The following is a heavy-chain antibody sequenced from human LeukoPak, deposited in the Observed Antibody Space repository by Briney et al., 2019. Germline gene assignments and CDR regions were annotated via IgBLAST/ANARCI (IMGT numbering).Heavy chain of an antibody. CDR2: IKEDGSEM. D-gene: IGHD4-23*01. Sequence: PGGSLRLSCAASGFTFSRSSMSWVRQAPGKGLEWVASIKEDGSEMYYVDSVKGRFTTSRDNTKNSLYLQMNSLRAEDTAVYYCARGRRWNDYWGQGTLVTVSS. CDR3: ARGRRWNDY. J-gene: IGHJ4*02. V-gene: IGHV3-7*01. CDR1: GFTFSRSS.